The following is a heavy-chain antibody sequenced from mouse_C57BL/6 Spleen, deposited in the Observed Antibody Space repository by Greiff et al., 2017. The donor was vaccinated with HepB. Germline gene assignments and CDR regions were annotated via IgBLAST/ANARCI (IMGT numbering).Heavy chain of an antibody. D-gene: IGHD2-2*01. CDR3: ARGIYYGYDGLYWYFDV. J-gene: IGHJ1*03. Sequence: QVQLQQSGAELVRPGTSVKVSCKASGYAFTNYLIEWVKQRPGQGLEWIGVINPGSGGTNYNEKFKGKATLTADKSSSTAYMQLSSLTSEDSAVYFCARGIYYGYDGLYWYFDVWGTGTTVTVSS. CDR2: INPGSGGT. V-gene: IGHV1-54*01. CDR1: GYAFTNYL.